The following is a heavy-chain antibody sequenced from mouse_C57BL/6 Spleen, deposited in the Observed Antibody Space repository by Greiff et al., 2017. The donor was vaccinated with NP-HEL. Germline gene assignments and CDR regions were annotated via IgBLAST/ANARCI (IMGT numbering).Heavy chain of an antibody. D-gene: IGHD3-2*02. CDR2: IHPNSGST. J-gene: IGHJ4*01. V-gene: IGHV1-64*01. Sequence: VQLQQSGAELVKPGASVKLSCKASGYTFTSYWMHWVTQRPGQGLEWIGMIHPNSGSTNYNEKFKSKATLTVDKSSSTAYMQLSSLTSEDSAVYYCARGSGRAMDYWGQGTSVTVSS. CDR1: GYTFTSYW. CDR3: ARGSGRAMDY.